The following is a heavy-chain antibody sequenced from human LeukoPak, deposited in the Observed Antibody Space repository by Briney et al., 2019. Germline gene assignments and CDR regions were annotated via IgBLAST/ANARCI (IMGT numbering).Heavy chain of an antibody. J-gene: IGHJ4*02. V-gene: IGHV3-7*05. CDR3: ATSRPAGFDS. D-gene: IGHD2-2*01. CDR1: GFTFSAYW. CDR2: ISQDGSEK. Sequence: GGSLRLSCAASGFTFSAYWMTWVRQAPGRGLEWVATISQDGSEKYYVDSVRDRFTISGDNAKNSLYLHMNSLRVEDTAVYYCATSRPAGFDSWGQGTLVTVSS.